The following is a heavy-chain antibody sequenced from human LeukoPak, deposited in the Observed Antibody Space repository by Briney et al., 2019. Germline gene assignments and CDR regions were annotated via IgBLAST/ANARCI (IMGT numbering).Heavy chain of an antibody. D-gene: IGHD5-18*01. CDR1: GFTFNYYA. Sequence: PGGSLRLSCAASGFTFNYYAMSWVRQAPGKGLEWVSGISDNEGRAYYTDSVKGRFTISRDNTKNTVYLQMHNLRADGTAVYFCARHDSFIPYWGQGTLVTVSS. V-gene: IGHV3-23*01. CDR2: ISDNEGRA. CDR3: ARHDSFIPY. J-gene: IGHJ4*02.